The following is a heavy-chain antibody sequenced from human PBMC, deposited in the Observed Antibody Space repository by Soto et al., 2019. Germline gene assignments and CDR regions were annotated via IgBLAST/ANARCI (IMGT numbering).Heavy chain of an antibody. J-gene: IGHJ4*02. CDR2: LDYSGSP. V-gene: IGHV4-59*08. Sequence: SETLSLTCTVSGGSIRSDHWSWIRQPPGKGLEWIGYLDYSGSPNYNPSLKSRVTISMDTSKNQVSLILNSVTAADTAVYFCATYFRGEGGRGYWGQGTQVTVS. D-gene: IGHD3-16*01. CDR1: GGSIRSDH. CDR3: ATYFRGEGGRGY.